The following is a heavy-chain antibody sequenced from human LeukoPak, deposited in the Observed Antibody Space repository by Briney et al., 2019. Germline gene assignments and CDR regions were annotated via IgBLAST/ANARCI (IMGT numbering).Heavy chain of an antibody. Sequence: AAVKVSCKTSGYRFTNFDINWVRQATGQGLAWMGWMNPDNGNTGYAQTFQGRVSMSGDTSISTAFMVLSSLRSDDTAVYFCARGPRESSSSDYWGQGTLVSVSS. CDR2: MNPDNGNT. V-gene: IGHV1-8*01. D-gene: IGHD6-13*01. J-gene: IGHJ4*02. CDR1: GYRFTNFD. CDR3: ARGPRESSSSDY.